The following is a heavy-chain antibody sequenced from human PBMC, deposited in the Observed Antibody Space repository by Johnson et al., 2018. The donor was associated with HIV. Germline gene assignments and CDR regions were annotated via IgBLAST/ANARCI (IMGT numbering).Heavy chain of an antibody. J-gene: IGHJ3*02. D-gene: IGHD2-15*01. V-gene: IGHV3-30*04. CDR2: INQDGTEK. CDR3: ARSPRIVVVVAATVGHAFDI. CDR1: GFTFSSYA. Sequence: QVQLVESGGGLVQPGGSLRLSCAASGFTFSSYAMHWVRQAPGKGLEWVANINQDGTEKYYADSVKGRFTISRDSSKKTLYLQMNSLRAEDTAVYYCARSPRIVVVVAATVGHAFDIWGQGTMVTVSS.